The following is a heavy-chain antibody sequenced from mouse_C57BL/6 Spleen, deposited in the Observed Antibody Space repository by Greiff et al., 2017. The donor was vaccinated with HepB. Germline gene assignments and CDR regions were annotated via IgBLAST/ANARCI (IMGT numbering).Heavy chain of an antibody. J-gene: IGHJ1*03. V-gene: IGHV1-4*01. CDR1: GYTFTSYT. Sequence: VQLQQSGAELARPGASVKMSCKASGYTFTSYTMHWVKQRPGQGLEWIGYINPSSGYTKYNQKFKDKATLTADKSSSTAYMQLSSLTSEDSAVYYCARGTTVVARWYFDVWGTGTTVTVSS. CDR2: INPSSGYT. CDR3: ARGTTVVARWYFDV. D-gene: IGHD1-1*01.